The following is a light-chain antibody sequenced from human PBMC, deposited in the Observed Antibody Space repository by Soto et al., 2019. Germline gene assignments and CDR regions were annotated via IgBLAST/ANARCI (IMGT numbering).Light chain of an antibody. CDR1: SSDVGAYNY. J-gene: IGLJ2*01. CDR2: DVS. CDR3: SSYTSSSTLRV. Sequence: QSALTQPPSASGSPGQSVTISCTGTSSDVGAYNYVSWYQQHPGKAPKLMIYDVSNRPSGVSNRFSGSKSGNTASLTISGLQAEDEADYYCSSYTSSSTLRVFGGGTKVTVL. V-gene: IGLV2-14*01.